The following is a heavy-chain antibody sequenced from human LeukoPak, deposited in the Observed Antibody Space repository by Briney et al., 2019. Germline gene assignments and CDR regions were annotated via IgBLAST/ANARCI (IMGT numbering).Heavy chain of an antibody. CDR3: ARDEGVPKSVTTKGWFDP. CDR1: GGTFSSYA. D-gene: IGHD4-17*01. J-gene: IGHJ5*02. V-gene: IGHV1-69*04. CDR2: IIPILGIA. Sequence: GASVKVSCKASGGTFSSYAISWVRQAPGQGLEWMGRIIPILGIANYAQKFQGRVTITADKSTSTAYMELSSLRSEDTAVYYCARDEGVPKSVTTKGWFDPWGQGTLVTVSS.